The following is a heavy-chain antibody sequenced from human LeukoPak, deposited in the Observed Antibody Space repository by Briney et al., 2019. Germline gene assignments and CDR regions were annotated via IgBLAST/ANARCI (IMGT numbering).Heavy chain of an antibody. Sequence: GGSLRLSCATSGFTFSSYAMSWVRQAPGKGLEWVGFIRSKGYGGTTEYAASVKGRFTISRDDFKSVAYLQMNSLITEDTAVYYCTRDVRHRYGPPSDYWGQGTLVIVSS. CDR1: GFTFSSYA. CDR3: TRDVRHRYGPPSDY. V-gene: IGHV3-49*04. CDR2: IRSKGYGGTT. J-gene: IGHJ4*02. D-gene: IGHD5-18*01.